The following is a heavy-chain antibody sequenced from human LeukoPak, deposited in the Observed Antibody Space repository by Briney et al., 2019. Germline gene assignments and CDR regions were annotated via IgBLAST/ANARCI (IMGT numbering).Heavy chain of an antibody. D-gene: IGHD3-10*01. V-gene: IGHV4-34*01. J-gene: IGHJ4*02. Sequence: SKTLSLTCAVYGGSFSGYYWSWIRQPPGKGLEWIGEINHSGSTNYNPSLKSRVTISVDTSKNQFSLKLSSVTAADTAVYYCARGGPLYMMVRKVGPALDYWGQGTLVTVSS. CDR1: GGSFSGYY. CDR2: INHSGST. CDR3: ARGGPLYMMVRKVGPALDY.